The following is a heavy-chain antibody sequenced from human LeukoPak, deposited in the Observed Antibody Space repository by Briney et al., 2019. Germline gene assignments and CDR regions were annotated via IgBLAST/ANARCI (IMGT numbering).Heavy chain of an antibody. J-gene: IGHJ3*02. CDR1: GGSISSGDYY. Sequence: PSETLSLTCTVSGGSISSGDYYWSWIRQPPGKGLEWIGYIYYSGSTYYNPSLKSRVTISVDTSKNQFSLKLSSVTAADTAVYYCAREPSGSDAFDIWGQGTMVTVSS. D-gene: IGHD1-1*01. CDR2: IYYSGST. V-gene: IGHV4-30-4*08. CDR3: AREPSGSDAFDI.